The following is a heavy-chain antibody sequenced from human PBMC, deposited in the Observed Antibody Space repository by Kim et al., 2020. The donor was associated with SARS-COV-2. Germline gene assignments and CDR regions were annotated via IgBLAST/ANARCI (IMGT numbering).Heavy chain of an antibody. CDR2: TTYSTSGSP. CDR1: GDSISSGIYY. V-gene: IGHV4-61*02. D-gene: IGHD2-2*01. Sequence: SETLSLTCTVSGDSISSGIYYWNWIRQPAGKGLDWIGRVYTTYSTSGSPDYNPSLRGRITISLDMSNNQLSLELTSVTAADTAVYYCARSYCSTTMCRHGMDVWGQGTTVTVSS. J-gene: IGHJ6*02. CDR3: ARSYCSTTMCRHGMDV.